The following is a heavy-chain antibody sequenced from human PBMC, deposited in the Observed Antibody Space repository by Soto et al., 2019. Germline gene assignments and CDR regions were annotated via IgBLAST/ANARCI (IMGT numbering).Heavy chain of an antibody. CDR2: TSYDGNNK. CDR1: GFTFSSYA. CDR3: VREEYGGVYFDY. D-gene: IGHD4-17*01. Sequence: QVQLVESGGGVVQPGKALRLSCAASGFTFSSYAMHWVRQAPGKGLEWVAVTSYDGNNKYYADTVKGRFTISRDNFKHTLLLQMTSLRPEDKADYYGVREEYGGVYFDYWGQGTLVTVSS. J-gene: IGHJ4*02. V-gene: IGHV3-30-3*01.